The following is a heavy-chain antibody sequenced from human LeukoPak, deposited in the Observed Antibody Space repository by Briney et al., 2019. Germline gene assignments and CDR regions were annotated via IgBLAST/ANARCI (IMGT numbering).Heavy chain of an antibody. CDR3: ARQGDPYYDFWSGYH. CDR2: IYYSGTT. V-gene: IGHV4-39*01. J-gene: IGHJ5*02. CDR1: GGSISSGSYY. Sequence: KPSETLSLTCTVSGGSISSGSYYWGWIRQPPGKGLEWIGTIYYSGTTYYNPSLKSRVTISIDTSKNQFSLKLNSVTAADTAVYYCARQGDPYYDFWSGYHWGQGTLVTVS. D-gene: IGHD3-3*01.